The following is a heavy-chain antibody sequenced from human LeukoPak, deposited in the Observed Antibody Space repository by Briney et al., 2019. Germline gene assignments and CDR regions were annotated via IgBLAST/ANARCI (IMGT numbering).Heavy chain of an antibody. Sequence: SETLSFTCTVSGGSISSYYWSWLRQPPGKGLEWIGYIYTSGSTNYNPSLKSRVTISVDTSKNQFSLKLSSVTAADTAVYYCARREWRQFGFDPWGQATLVTVSS. CDR2: IYTSGST. CDR3: ARREWRQFGFDP. V-gene: IGHV4-4*09. J-gene: IGHJ5*02. CDR1: GGSISSYY. D-gene: IGHD5-24*01.